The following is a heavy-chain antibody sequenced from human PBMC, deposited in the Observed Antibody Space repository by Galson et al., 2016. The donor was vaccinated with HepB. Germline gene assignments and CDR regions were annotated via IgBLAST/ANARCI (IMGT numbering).Heavy chain of an antibody. CDR1: GGSVSSGSYY. CDR3: ARGDSSWGYWYFDL. CDR2: IYYSGST. J-gene: IGHJ2*01. V-gene: IGHV4-61*01. D-gene: IGHD6-13*01. Sequence: ETLSLTCTVSGGSVSSGSYYWSWIRQPPGEGLEWIGYIYYSGSTNYNPSLKSRVTISVDTSKNQFSLKLSSVTAADTAVYYCARGDSSWGYWYFDLWGRGTLVTVSS.